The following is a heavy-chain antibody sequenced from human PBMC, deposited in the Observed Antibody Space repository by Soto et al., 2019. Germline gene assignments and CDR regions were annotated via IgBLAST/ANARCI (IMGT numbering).Heavy chain of an antibody. Sequence: SGPTLVKPTQTLTLTCTFSGFSLSTSGVGVGWIRQPPGKALEWLALIYWNDDKRNSPSLKSRLTITKDTSKNQVVLTMTNMDPVDTATYYCAHSFGSGWYNWFDPWGQGTLVTVSS. CDR3: AHSFGSGWYNWFDP. V-gene: IGHV2-5*01. J-gene: IGHJ5*02. CDR1: GFSLSTSGVG. D-gene: IGHD6-19*01. CDR2: IYWNDDK.